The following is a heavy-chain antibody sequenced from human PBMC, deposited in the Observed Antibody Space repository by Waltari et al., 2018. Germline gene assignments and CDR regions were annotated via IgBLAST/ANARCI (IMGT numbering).Heavy chain of an antibody. J-gene: IGHJ5*02. CDR1: GFTFVVFS. D-gene: IGHD4-17*01. Sequence: DVQLAESGGGLVQPGRSLRLSCTPSGFTFVVFSMHWVRQAPGQGLEWVGFMRSKAYGETTDYAASVRGRFTISRDDSKSIAYLQMNSLKTEDTAIYFCARDLMYGEHPLFDRWGQGTLVTVSS. V-gene: IGHV3-49*04. CDR2: MRSKAYGETT. CDR3: ARDLMYGEHPLFDR.